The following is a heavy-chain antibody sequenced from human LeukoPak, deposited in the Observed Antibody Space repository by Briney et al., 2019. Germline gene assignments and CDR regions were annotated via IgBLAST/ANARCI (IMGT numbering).Heavy chain of an antibody. CDR3: AVGGQYSGYAFNWFDP. V-gene: IGHV1-2*06. J-gene: IGHJ5*02. D-gene: IGHD5-12*01. CDR1: GYTFTGYY. Sequence: ASVKVSCKASGYTFTGYYMHWVRQAPGQGLEWMGRINPNSGGTNYAQKFQGRVTMTRDTSISTAYMELSRLRSDDTAVYYCAVGGQYSGYAFNWFDPWGQGTLVTVSS. CDR2: INPNSGGT.